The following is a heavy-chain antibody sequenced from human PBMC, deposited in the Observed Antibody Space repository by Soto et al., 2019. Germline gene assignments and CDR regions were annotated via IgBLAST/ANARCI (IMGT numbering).Heavy chain of an antibody. V-gene: IGHV3-74*01. CDR3: VRDSHGEY. CDR2: IDHDGPT. CDR1: GFTFSNYW. Sequence: EVQLVESGGGLVQPGGSLRLSCAGSGFTFSNYWMHWVRQAPGKGLEWVSRIDHDGPTDYAESVRGRFTISRYNAENTLYLQMNSLRPEDTAVYYCVRDSHGEYWGQGTLVTVPS. J-gene: IGHJ4*02.